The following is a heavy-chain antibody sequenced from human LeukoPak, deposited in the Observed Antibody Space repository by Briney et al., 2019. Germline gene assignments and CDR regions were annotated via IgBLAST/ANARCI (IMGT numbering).Heavy chain of an antibody. J-gene: IGHJ4*02. CDR3: AIGYIDY. D-gene: IGHD5-12*01. CDR2: ISWNSGSI. CDR1: GFTFDDYA. V-gene: IGHV3-9*01. Sequence: GGSLRLSCAASGFTFDDYAMHWVRQAPGKGLEWVSGISWNSGSIGYADSVKGRFTISRDNAKNTLYLQMNSLRAEDTAVYYCAIGYIDYWGQGTLVTVSS.